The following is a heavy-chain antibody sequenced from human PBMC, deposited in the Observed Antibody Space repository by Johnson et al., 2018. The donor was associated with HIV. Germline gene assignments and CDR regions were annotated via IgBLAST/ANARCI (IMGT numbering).Heavy chain of an antibody. D-gene: IGHD5-24*01. CDR2: IKQAGSAT. J-gene: IGHJ3*02. CDR1: GVTFSTYW. Sequence: VPLVESGGGVVQSGRSLRLPCAASGVTFSTYWKTGARQAPGKGLERRANIKQAGSATYSVNTVEGRLTISRDNAKNSLYLQMTSLSAEDTAVYYCAREVRRWLQFDAFDIWGQGTMVTVAS. V-gene: IGHV3-7*01. CDR3: AREVRRWLQFDAFDI.